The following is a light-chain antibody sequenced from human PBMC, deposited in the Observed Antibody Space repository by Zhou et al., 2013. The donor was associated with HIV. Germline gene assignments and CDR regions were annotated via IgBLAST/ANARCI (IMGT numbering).Light chain of an antibody. Sequence: EIVLTQSPATLSLSPGERATLSCRASHSVGYYLAWYQLRPGQAPRLLIYHASKRATGIPARFSGSGSGTDFTLTISRLEPDDFAVYYCQHYGTSPLILTFGPGT. CDR1: HSVGYY. CDR3: QHYGTSPLILT. CDR2: HAS. J-gene: IGKJ3*01. V-gene: IGKV3-11*01.